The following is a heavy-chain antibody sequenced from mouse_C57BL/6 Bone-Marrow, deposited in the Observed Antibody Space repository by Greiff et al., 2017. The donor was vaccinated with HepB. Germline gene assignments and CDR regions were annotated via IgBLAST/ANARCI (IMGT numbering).Heavy chain of an antibody. CDR3: ARDGYYEDYYAMDY. V-gene: IGHV1-50*01. J-gene: IGHJ4*01. Sequence: QVQLQQPGAELVKPGASVKLSCKASGYTFTSYWMQWVKQRPGQGLEWIGEIDPSDSYTNYNQKFKGKATLTVDTSSSTAYMQLSSLTSEDSAVYYCARDGYYEDYYAMDYWCQGTSVTVSS. CDR1: GYTFTSYW. D-gene: IGHD2-3*01. CDR2: IDPSDSYT.